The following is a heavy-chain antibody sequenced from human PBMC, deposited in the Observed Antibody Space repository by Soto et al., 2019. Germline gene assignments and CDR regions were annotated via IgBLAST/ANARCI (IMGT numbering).Heavy chain of an antibody. D-gene: IGHD3-10*02. CDR3: AICVGTLSYYFDY. CDR2: SIPILGIA. V-gene: IGHV1-69*02. J-gene: IGHJ4*02. Sequence: QVQLVQSGAEVKKPGSSVKVSCKASGGTFSSYTISWVRQAPGQGLEWMGRSIPILGIANYAQKFQGRVTLTADKSTSTAYMGLSSLRSEDTAVYYCAICVGTLSYYFDYWGQGTLVTVYS. CDR1: GGTFSSYT.